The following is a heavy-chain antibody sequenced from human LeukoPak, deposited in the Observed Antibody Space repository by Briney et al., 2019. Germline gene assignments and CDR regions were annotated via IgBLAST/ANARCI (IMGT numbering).Heavy chain of an antibody. CDR2: ISYDGSNK. CDR3: ARRTGDILTGYQPY. CDR1: GFTFSSYS. Sequence: GGSLRLSCAASGFTFSSYSMHWVRQAPGKGLEWVAVISYDGSNKYYADSVKGRFTISRDNSKNTLYLQMNSLRAEDTAVYYCARRTGDILTGYQPYWGQGTLVTVSS. D-gene: IGHD3-9*01. J-gene: IGHJ4*02. V-gene: IGHV3-30*03.